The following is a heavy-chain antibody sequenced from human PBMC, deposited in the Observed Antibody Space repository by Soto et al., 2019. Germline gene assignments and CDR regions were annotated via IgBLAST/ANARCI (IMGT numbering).Heavy chain of an antibody. J-gene: IGHJ6*02. CDR1: GYGFTSYY. CDR2: INPTGGRT. V-gene: IGHV1-46*01. D-gene: IGHD3-16*01. Sequence: QVQLVQSGAEVRKPGASVKLSCKASGYGFTSYYIHWVRQAPGQGLECMGIINPTGGRTSYEQRFKGRITMTRDTATSTVSVELVSLRSDDTALYYCARGGTVTQSFCNYFGMDVWGQGPSV. CDR3: ARGGTVTQSFCNYFGMDV.